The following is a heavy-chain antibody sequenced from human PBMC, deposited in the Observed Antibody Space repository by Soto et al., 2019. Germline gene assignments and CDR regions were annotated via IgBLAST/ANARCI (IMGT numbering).Heavy chain of an antibody. V-gene: IGHV6-1*01. CDR1: GDSVSSNSAA. CDR3: ARDSYNWNYYYYYGMDV. CDR2: TYYRSKWYN. D-gene: IGHD1-20*01. J-gene: IGHJ6*02. Sequence: SQTLSLTCAISGDSVSSNSAAWNWIRQSPSRGLEWLGRTYYRSKWYNDYAVSVKSRITINPDTSKNKFSLQLNSVTPEDTAVYYCARDSYNWNYYYYYGMDVWGQGTTVTVS.